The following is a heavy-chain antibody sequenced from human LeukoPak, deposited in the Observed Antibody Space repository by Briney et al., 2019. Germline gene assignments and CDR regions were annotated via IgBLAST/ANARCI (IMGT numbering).Heavy chain of an antibody. J-gene: IGHJ4*02. CDR2: ISSSGSTI. CDR1: GFTFSSYE. Sequence: GGSLRLSCAASGFTFSSYEMNWVRQAPGKGLEWVSYISSSGSTIYYADSVKGRFTISRDNAKNSLYLQMNSLRAEDTAVYYCATRYYYDSSGYYYWGQGTLVTVSS. V-gene: IGHV3-48*03. CDR3: ATRYYYDSSGYYY. D-gene: IGHD3-22*01.